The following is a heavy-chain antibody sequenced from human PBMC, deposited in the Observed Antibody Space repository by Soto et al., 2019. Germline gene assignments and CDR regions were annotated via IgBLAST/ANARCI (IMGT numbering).Heavy chain of an antibody. CDR1: GFTFSSYG. Sequence: HPGGSLRLSFAASGFTFSSYGMHWVRQAPGKGLEWVAVISYDGSNKYYADSVKGRFTISRDNSRNTLYLQMNSLRAEDTAVYYCAKDKSIAAAGIDSVPYDYWGQGTLVTVSS. J-gene: IGHJ4*02. D-gene: IGHD6-13*01. V-gene: IGHV3-30*18. CDR2: ISYDGSNK. CDR3: AKDKSIAAAGIDSVPYDY.